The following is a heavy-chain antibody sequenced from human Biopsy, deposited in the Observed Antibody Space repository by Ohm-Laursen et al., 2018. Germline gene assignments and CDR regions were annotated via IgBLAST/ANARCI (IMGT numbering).Heavy chain of an antibody. CDR2: IIPLLGIT. V-gene: IGHV1-69*04. CDR3: ARECPEGDV. Sequence: SVKVSCKASGGIFSSYAMSWVRQAPGQGLEWMGRIIPLLGITNYAQKFQGRVTITADKSTSTAYMELSSLRSEDTAVYYCARECPEGDVWGQGTTVTVSS. J-gene: IGHJ6*02. D-gene: IGHD2-2*01. CDR1: GGIFSSYA.